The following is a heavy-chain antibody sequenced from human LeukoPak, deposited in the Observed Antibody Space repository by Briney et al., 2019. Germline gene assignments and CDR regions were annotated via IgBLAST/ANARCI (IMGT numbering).Heavy chain of an antibody. V-gene: IGHV4-34*01. Sequence: SETLSLTCAVYGGSFSGYYWSWIRQPPGKGLEWIGEINHGGSTNYNPSLKSRVTMSVDTSKNQVSLKVTSVTAADTAVYYCARGPHCSGGSCYSTAFDYWGQGTLVSVSS. CDR3: ARGPHCSGGSCYSTAFDY. D-gene: IGHD2-15*01. CDR1: GGSFSGYY. J-gene: IGHJ4*02. CDR2: INHGGST.